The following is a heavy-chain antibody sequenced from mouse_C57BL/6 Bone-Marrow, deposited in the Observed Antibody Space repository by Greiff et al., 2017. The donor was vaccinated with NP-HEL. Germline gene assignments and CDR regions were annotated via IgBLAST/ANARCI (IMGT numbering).Heavy chain of an antibody. CDR2: IYPGDGDT. D-gene: IGHD1-2*01. CDR3: TRGILRPGFAY. CDR1: GYAFSSYW. V-gene: IGHV1-80*01. Sequence: QVQLQQSGAELVKPGASVKISCKASGYAFSSYWMNWVKQRPGKGLEWIGQIYPGDGDTNYNGKFKGKATLTADKSSSTAYMQLSSLTSEDSAVYFCTRGILRPGFAYWGQGTLVTVSA. J-gene: IGHJ3*01.